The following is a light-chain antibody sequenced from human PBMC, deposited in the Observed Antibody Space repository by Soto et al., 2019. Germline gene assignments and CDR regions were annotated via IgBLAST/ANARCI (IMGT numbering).Light chain of an antibody. J-gene: IGKJ5*01. CDR2: DTS. V-gene: IGKV3-15*01. CDR3: QQYNNWPPLT. Sequence: EIVMTQSPATLSVSPGDRATLSCRASQSVRSKLAWYQHKPGQSPRLLIYDTSTRATGIPARFSGSGSGTEFTLTISSLQSEDFAVYYCQQYNNWPPLTFGPGTRLEIK. CDR1: QSVRSK.